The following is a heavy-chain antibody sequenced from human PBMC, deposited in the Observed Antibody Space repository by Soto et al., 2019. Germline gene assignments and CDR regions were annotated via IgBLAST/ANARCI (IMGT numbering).Heavy chain of an antibody. CDR3: AGVPAAMAPGYYGMDV. J-gene: IGHJ6*02. V-gene: IGHV1-69*13. D-gene: IGHD2-2*01. CDR1: GGTFSSYA. CDR2: IIPIFGTA. Sequence: SVKVSCNASGGTFSSYAISWVRQAPGQGLEWMGGIIPIFGTANYAQKFQGRVTITADESTSTAYMELSSLRSEDTAVYYCAGVPAAMAPGYYGMDVWGQGTTVTVSS.